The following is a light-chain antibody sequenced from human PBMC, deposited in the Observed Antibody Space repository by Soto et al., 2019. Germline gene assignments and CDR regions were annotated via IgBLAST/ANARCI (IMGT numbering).Light chain of an antibody. J-gene: IGKJ5*01. CDR1: QGISSY. V-gene: IGKV1-9*01. CDR2: ASS. Sequence: DIQLTQSPSFLSASVGDRVTISCRASQGISSYLAWYQQTPGKAPKLLIYASSTLQSGVPSRLSGNGSGTEFTLTIGTLQPEDFANYYCQQLNTCPVTFGQGTRLDI. CDR3: QQLNTCPVT.